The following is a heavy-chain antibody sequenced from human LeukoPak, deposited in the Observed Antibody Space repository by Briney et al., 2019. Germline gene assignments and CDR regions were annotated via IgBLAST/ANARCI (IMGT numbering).Heavy chain of an antibody. V-gene: IGHV3-30*02. J-gene: IGHJ6*03. CDR1: GFTFSSYG. Sequence: GGSLRLSCAASGFTFSSYGMHWVRQAPGKGLEWVAFIRYDGSNKYYADSVKGRFTISRDNTKNTLCVQMNSLRAEDTALYYCARDFRTNYYYYMDVWGKGTTVTVSS. D-gene: IGHD1-14*01. CDR3: ARDFRTNYYYYMDV. CDR2: IRYDGSNK.